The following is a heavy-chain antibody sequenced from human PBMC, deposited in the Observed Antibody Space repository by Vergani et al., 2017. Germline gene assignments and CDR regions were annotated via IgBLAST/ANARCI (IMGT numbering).Heavy chain of an antibody. J-gene: IGHJ5*02. CDR2: TWYDGNNK. D-gene: IGHD1-14*01. V-gene: IGHV3-33*01. Sequence: QVQLVESGGGVVQPGRSLRLSCAASGFTFNQYGMHWVRQAPGKGLEWVAVTWYDGNNKQYADSVKGRFTISRDNSKSTMYLQMNSLRDEGTGVYYCARDLRLLYNRFDPWVEGTLVADSS. CDR1: GFTFNQYG. CDR3: ARDLRLLYNRFDP.